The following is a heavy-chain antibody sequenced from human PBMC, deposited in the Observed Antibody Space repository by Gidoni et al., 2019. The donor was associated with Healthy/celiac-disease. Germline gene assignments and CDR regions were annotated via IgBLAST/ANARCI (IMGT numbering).Heavy chain of an antibody. CDR3: ARHDCSSTSCYRPNFDY. CDR2: IYYSGST. Sequence: QLQLQESGPGLVKPSETLSLTCTVSGGSISSSRYYWGWIRQPPGKGLEWIGSIYYSGSTYYNPSLKSRVTISVDTSKNQFSLKLSSVTAADTAVYYCARHDCSSTSCYRPNFDYWGQGTLVTVSS. D-gene: IGHD2-2*01. V-gene: IGHV4-39*01. CDR1: GGSISSSRYY. J-gene: IGHJ4*02.